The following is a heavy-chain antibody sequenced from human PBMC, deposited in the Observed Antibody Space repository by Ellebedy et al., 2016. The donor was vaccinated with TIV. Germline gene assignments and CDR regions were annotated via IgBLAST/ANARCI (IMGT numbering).Heavy chain of an antibody. J-gene: IGHJ6*02. CDR2: MNPSGTGT. CDR1: GYTFTNYY. D-gene: IGHD3-10*01. V-gene: IGHV1-46*01. Sequence: ASVKVSCKASGYTFTNYYMHWVRQAPGQGLEWMGIMNPSGTGTPNTRKFQGRVAFTRDTSTGTAYMELNSLRSDDTAVYYCARARLGVGVRLGYFYGMDVWGQGTTVIVSS. CDR3: ARARLGVGVRLGYFYGMDV.